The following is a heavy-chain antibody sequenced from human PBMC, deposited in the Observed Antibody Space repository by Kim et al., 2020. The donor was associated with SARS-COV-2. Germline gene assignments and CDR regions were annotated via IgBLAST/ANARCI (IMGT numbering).Heavy chain of an antibody. CDR3: ARKSGSYSPVAFDI. V-gene: IGHV1-8*01. CDR2: MNPNSGNT. J-gene: IGHJ3*02. D-gene: IGHD1-26*01. CDR1: GYTFTSYD. Sequence: ASVKVSCKASGYTFTSYDINWVRQATGQGLEWMGWMNPNSGNTGYAQKFQGRVTMTRNTSISTAYMELSSLRSEDTAVYYCARKSGSYSPVAFDIWGQGTMVTVSS.